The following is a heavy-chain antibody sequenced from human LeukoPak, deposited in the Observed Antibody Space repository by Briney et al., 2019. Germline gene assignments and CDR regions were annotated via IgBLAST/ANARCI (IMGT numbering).Heavy chain of an antibody. V-gene: IGHV1-46*01. D-gene: IGHD3-22*01. CDR3: ARDGDSSGYFHYYYYYYMDV. CDR1: GYTFTSYY. J-gene: IGHJ6*03. Sequence: ASVKVSCKASGYTFTSYYIHWVRQAPGQGLEWMGIIYPGGGSTSYAQKFQGRVTMTRDTSTSTVYMELSSLRSEDTAVYYCARDGDSSGYFHYYYYYYMDVWGKGTTVTISS. CDR2: IYPGGGST.